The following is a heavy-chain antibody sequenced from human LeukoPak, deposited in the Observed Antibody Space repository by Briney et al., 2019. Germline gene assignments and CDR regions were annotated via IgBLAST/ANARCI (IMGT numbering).Heavy chain of an antibody. CDR1: GESVSTKNGA. V-gene: IGHV6-1*01. D-gene: IGHD6-19*01. Sequence: SQTLSLTCAISGESVSTKNGAWNWIRQSPLRGLEWLGRTYYRSKRETDYAVSVKGRISIEADTSNNQFSLHLNSVTPEDTAVYYCARDEGNTGWFTFDWWGQGTLVTVSS. CDR2: TYYRSKRET. CDR3: ARDEGNTGWFTFDW. J-gene: IGHJ4*02.